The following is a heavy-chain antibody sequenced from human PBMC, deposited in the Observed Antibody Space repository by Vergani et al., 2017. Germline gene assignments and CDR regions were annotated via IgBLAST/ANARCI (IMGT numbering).Heavy chain of an antibody. CDR1: GDSMSDFY. Sequence: QVHLQESGPGVVKPSDTLSLTCTVSGDSMSDFYWTWIRQPAGRGLEWIGRIYPNGNCNYNESLRSRLTMSIDTSRSQFSLSLSSVTAADTAVYYCARGNCGVNCPKYNWLAPWGRGILVTVSS. CDR2: IYPNGNC. CDR3: ARGNCGVNCPKYNWLAP. V-gene: IGHV4-4*07. J-gene: IGHJ5*02. D-gene: IGHD2-21*01.